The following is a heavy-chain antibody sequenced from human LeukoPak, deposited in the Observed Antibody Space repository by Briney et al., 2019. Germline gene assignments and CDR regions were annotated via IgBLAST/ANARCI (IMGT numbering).Heavy chain of an antibody. CDR2: ISAYNGNT. V-gene: IGHV1-18*01. Sequence: ASVKVSCKASGYTFTSYGISWVRQAPGQGLEWMGWISAYNGNTNYAQKLQGRVTMTTDTSTSTAYMELRSLRSDDTAVYYCARDKDYDILTGYPPYAYWGQGTLVTVSS. J-gene: IGHJ4*02. CDR3: ARDKDYDILTGYPPYAY. D-gene: IGHD3-9*01. CDR1: GYTFTSYG.